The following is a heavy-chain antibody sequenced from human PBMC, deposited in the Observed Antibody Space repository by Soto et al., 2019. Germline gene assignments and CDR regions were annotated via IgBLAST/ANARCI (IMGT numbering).Heavy chain of an antibody. J-gene: IGHJ6*02. Sequence: GGSLRLSCAASGFTFSAYAMSWVRQAPGKGLQWVSAISGGGGDTYYADSVKGRFTISRDNSKNTLYLLMHSLRAEDTAVYYCAKGGTSSGPYYYGLDVWGQGTTVTVSS. D-gene: IGHD6-19*01. CDR3: AKGGTSSGPYYYGLDV. CDR2: ISGGGGDT. V-gene: IGHV3-23*01. CDR1: GFTFSAYA.